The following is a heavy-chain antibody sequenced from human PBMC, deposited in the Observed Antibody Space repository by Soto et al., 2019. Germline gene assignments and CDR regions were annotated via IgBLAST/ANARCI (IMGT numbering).Heavy chain of an antibody. V-gene: IGHV5-10-1*01. CDR2: IDPSDSYT. J-gene: IGHJ6*02. CDR3: ARKSSSGGNYYGMDV. Sequence: GESLKISCKGSGYSFTIYCSSWVRQMPGKGLEWMGRIDPSDSYTNYSPSFQGHVTISADKSISTAYLQWSSLKASDTAMYYCARKSSSGGNYYGMDVWGQGTTVTVS. D-gene: IGHD6-6*01. CDR1: GYSFTIYC.